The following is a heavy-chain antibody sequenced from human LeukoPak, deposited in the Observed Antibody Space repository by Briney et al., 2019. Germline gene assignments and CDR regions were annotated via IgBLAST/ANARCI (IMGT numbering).Heavy chain of an antibody. V-gene: IGHV1-2*02. J-gene: IGHJ4*02. CDR1: GYTFSSYV. Sequence: ASVKVSCKASGYTFSSYVINWVRQAPGQGLEWMGWINPNSGGTNYAQKFQGRVTMTRDTSISTAYMELSRLRSDDTAVYYCASSGGIAAAGHFDYWGQGTLVTVSS. CDR2: INPNSGGT. D-gene: IGHD6-13*01. CDR3: ASSGGIAAAGHFDY.